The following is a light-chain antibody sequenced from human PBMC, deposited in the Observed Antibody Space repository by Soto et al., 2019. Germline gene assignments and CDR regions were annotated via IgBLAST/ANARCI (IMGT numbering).Light chain of an antibody. Sequence: EIVLTQSPGTLSLSPGDRATLSCRAIQSVSSNFLAWYQQKPGQAPRLLIYGASIRATSIPDRFSGSRSRTDFTLTIRRLEAEDFAMYFCHQYGSSPRTFGQGTKVEIK. J-gene: IGKJ1*01. CDR1: QSVSSNF. CDR2: GAS. CDR3: HQYGSSPRT. V-gene: IGKV3-20*01.